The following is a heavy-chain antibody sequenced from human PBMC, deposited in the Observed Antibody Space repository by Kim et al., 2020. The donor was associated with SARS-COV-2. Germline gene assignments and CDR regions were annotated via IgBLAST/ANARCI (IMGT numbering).Heavy chain of an antibody. J-gene: IGHJ4*02. Sequence: YADSVKGRFTISRDNAKNSLYLQMNSLRAEDTALYYCAKGDYGSGSYGDYWGQGTLVTVSS. D-gene: IGHD3-10*01. V-gene: IGHV3-9*01. CDR3: AKGDYGSGSYGDY.